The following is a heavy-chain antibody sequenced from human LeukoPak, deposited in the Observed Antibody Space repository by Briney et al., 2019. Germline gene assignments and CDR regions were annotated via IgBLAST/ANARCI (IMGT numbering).Heavy chain of an antibody. CDR3: AKASLVGATRHNWFDP. J-gene: IGHJ5*02. Sequence: GGSLRLSCAASGFSVGSNYMTWVRQAPGKGLECVSVIYSGGSTYYADSVKGRFTISRHNTKNTLYLQMNSLRAEDTAVYYCAKASLVGATRHNWFDPWGQGTLVTVSS. D-gene: IGHD1-26*01. V-gene: IGHV3-53*01. CDR2: IYSGGST. CDR1: GFSVGSNY.